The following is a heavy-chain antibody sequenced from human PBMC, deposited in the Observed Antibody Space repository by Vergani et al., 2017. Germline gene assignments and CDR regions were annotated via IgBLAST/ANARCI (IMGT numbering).Heavy chain of an antibody. CDR1: GYTFTSYY. Sequence: QVQLVQSGAEVKKPGASVKVSCKASGYTFTSYYMHWVRQAPGQGLEWMGIINPSGGSTSYAQKFQGRVTMTRDTSTSTVYMELSSLRSEDTAVYYCARGPVGGSHRRKVPHLFDYWGQGTLVTVSS. CDR2: INPSGGST. J-gene: IGHJ4*02. V-gene: IGHV1-46*01. CDR3: ARGPVGGSHRRKVPHLFDY. D-gene: IGHD1-26*01.